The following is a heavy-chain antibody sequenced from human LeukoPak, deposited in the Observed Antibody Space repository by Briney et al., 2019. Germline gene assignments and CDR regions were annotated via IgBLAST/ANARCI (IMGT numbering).Heavy chain of an antibody. Sequence: SETLSLTCTVSGGSISSGGYYWSWIRQHPGKGLEWIGYIYYSGSTYYNPSLKSRVTISVDTSKNQFSLKLSSVTAADTAVYYCARVIRFLEWSDYYYYGMDVWGQGTTVTVSS. CDR3: ARVIRFLEWSDYYYYGMDV. D-gene: IGHD3-3*01. V-gene: IGHV4-31*03. J-gene: IGHJ6*02. CDR2: IYYSGST. CDR1: GGSISSGGYY.